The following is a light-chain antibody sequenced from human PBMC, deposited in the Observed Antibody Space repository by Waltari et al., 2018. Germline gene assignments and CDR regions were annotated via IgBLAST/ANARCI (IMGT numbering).Light chain of an antibody. CDR1: SLRSYY. J-gene: IGLJ2*01. Sequence: SSELTQDPAVSVALGQTVRITCQGDSLRSYYASWYQQRPGQAPVLVAYGRNNRPSGSPDRFSGSSSGTTAYLTLSGAQAEDEADYYCNSRDTSGHLVVFGVGTKLTVL. CDR3: NSRDTSGHLVV. CDR2: GRN. V-gene: IGLV3-19*01.